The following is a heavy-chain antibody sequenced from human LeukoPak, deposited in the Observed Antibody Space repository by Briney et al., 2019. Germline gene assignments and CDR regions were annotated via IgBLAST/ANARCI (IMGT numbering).Heavy chain of an antibody. Sequence: GGSLRLSCVASGFPFSSHSLSLLRQAPGKGLEWVASISSSAYHFIYYADSVRGRFTISRDDAKTSLYLQMNRLRADDSAVYHVSRRGGHNAWPAAYLGQGAQVTGSS. D-gene: IGHD3-10*01. CDR2: ISSSAYHFI. V-gene: IGHV3-21*01. CDR1: GFPFSSHS. CDR3: SRRGGHNAWPAAY. J-gene: IGHJ4*01.